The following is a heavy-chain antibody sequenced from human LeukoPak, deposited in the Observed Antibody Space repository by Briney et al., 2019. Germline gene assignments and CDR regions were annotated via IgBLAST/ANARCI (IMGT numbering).Heavy chain of an antibody. D-gene: IGHD3-10*01. CDR3: ARSLSDLLWFGELDFDY. J-gene: IGHJ4*02. Sequence: ASVKVSCKASGYTFTSYGISWVRQAPGQGLEWMGWISAYNGNTNYAQKLQGRVTMTTDTSTSTAYMELRSLRSDDTAVYYCARSLSDLLWFGELDFDYWGQGTLVTVSS. CDR2: ISAYNGNT. V-gene: IGHV1-18*01. CDR1: GYTFTSYG.